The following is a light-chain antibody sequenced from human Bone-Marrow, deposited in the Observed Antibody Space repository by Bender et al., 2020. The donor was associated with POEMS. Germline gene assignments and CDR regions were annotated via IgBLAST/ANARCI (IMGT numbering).Light chain of an antibody. J-gene: IGLJ3*02. CDR2: SDN. V-gene: IGLV1-44*01. Sequence: QSLLTQPPSASGTPGQRVTISCSGSNSNIGTNAVNWYQQFPGTAPKLLLYSDNQRPSGVPDRFYAFKSGTSASLDISELQSEDEADYFFAGREGGQSGAMFGGET. CDR1: NSNIGTNA. CDR3: AGREGGQSGAM.